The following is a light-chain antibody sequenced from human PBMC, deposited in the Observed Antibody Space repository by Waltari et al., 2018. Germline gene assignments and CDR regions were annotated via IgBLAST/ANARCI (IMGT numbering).Light chain of an antibody. Sequence: QSALTQPASASGTPGERVTISCSGSTSNLGVNSVQMYQHLPGTAPKLLIHGNHQRPSGVPDRFSGSKSGTSASLVISGLQSEDEADYYCASWDDRLTGGVVFGGGTKLTVL. J-gene: IGLJ2*01. CDR1: TSNLGVNS. V-gene: IGLV1-44*01. CDR3: ASWDDRLTGGVV. CDR2: GNH.